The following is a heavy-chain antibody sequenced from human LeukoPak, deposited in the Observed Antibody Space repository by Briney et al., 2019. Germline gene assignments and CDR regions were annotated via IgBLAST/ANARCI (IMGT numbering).Heavy chain of an antibody. D-gene: IGHD3-22*01. V-gene: IGHV3-7*01. CDR2: INQDGSER. CDR3: ARGLDHMDV. J-gene: IGHJ6*03. CDR1: GFIFSNYW. Sequence: GGSLRLSCAASGFIFSNYWMSWVRQAPGKGLEWVANINQDGSERYYVDSVKGRFTISRDNAKNSLSVQMNSLRAEDTAVYYCARGLDHMDVWGKGTTVTVSS.